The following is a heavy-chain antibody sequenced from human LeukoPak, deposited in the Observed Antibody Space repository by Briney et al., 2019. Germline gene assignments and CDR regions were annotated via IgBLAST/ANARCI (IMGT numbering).Heavy chain of an antibody. D-gene: IGHD3-10*01. CDR3: ARDSGIRMGYFDL. V-gene: IGHV4-39*07. CDR2: IYYSGST. J-gene: IGHJ2*01. Sequence: SETLSLTCTVSGGSISSFYWGWIRQPPGKGLEWIASIYYSGSTYYNPSLKGRLTISVDTSKNQFSLKLSSVTAADTAVYYCARDSGIRMGYFDLWGRGTLVTVSS. CDR1: GGSISSFY.